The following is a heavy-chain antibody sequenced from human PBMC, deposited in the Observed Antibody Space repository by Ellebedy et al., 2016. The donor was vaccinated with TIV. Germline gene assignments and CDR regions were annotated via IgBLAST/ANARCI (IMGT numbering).Heavy chain of an antibody. D-gene: IGHD3-10*01. Sequence: SVKVSXXASGGTFSSYAISWVRQAPGQGLEWMGGIIPIFGTANYAQKFQGRVTITADESTSTAYMELSSLRSEDTAVYYCARREYGSGTYYYYYYGMDVWGQGTTVTVSS. CDR1: GGTFSSYA. J-gene: IGHJ6*02. V-gene: IGHV1-69*13. CDR3: ARREYGSGTYYYYYYGMDV. CDR2: IIPIFGTA.